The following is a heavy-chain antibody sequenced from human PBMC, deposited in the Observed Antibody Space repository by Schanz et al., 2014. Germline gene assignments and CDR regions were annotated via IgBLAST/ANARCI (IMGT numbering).Heavy chain of an antibody. V-gene: IGHV3-11*01. J-gene: IGHJ6*02. CDR2: ISSSGTTI. CDR3: ARHTAGRYAYFYYGMDV. D-gene: IGHD3-16*01. Sequence: VQLVESGGGLVKPGGSLILSCAASRLTFANEDIHWVRQAPGKGLEWVSYISSSGTTIYYSDSVKGRFTISRDNAKNSLYLQMNSLRAEDTAVYYCARHTAGRYAYFYYGMDVWGQWTTVTLS. CDR1: RLTFANED.